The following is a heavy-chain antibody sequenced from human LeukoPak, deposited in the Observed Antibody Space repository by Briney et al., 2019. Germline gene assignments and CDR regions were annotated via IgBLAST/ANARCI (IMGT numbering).Heavy chain of an antibody. CDR3: ARDSTYAPEFDP. Sequence: GGSLRLSCAASGFTFSSYAMHWVRQAPGKGLEWVAVISYDGSNKYYADSVKGRFTISRDNSKNTLYLQMNSLRAEDTAVYYCARDSTYAPEFDPWGQGTLVTVSS. V-gene: IGHV3-30-3*01. CDR1: GFTFSSYA. J-gene: IGHJ5*02. D-gene: IGHD4-17*01. CDR2: ISYDGSNK.